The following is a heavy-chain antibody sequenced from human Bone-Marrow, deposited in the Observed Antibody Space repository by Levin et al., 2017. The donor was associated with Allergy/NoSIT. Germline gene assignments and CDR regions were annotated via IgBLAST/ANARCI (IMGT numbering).Heavy chain of an antibody. CDR1: GFSLSTSAVG. V-gene: IGHV2-5*02. D-gene: IGHD5-12*01. CDR3: AHSLSGYDSYDY. J-gene: IGHJ4*02. Sequence: GPTLVKPTQTLTLTCTFSGFSLSTSAVGVGWIRQPPGKALEWLAVIYGDDDKRYSPSLKTRLTISKDTSKNQVVLTMTKMDPVDTATYHCAHSLSGYDSYDYWGQGTLVTVSS. CDR2: IYGDDDK.